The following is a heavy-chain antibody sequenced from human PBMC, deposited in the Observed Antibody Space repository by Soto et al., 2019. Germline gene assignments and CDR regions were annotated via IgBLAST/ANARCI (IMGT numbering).Heavy chain of an antibody. Sequence: ASVKVSCKASGYTFTGYYMHWVRQAPGQGLEWMGWINPNSGGTNYAQKFQGRVTMTRDTSISTAYMELSRLRSDDTAVYYCARDVAGFNRWQLADKLEPSVCAIWGQGTMVTVSS. J-gene: IGHJ3*02. CDR1: GYTFTGYY. V-gene: IGHV1-2*02. CDR2: INPNSGGT. CDR3: ARDVAGFNRWQLADKLEPSVCAI. D-gene: IGHD1-1*01.